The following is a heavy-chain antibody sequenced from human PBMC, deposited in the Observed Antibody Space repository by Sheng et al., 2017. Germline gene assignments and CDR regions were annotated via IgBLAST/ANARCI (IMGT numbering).Heavy chain of an antibody. CDR2: ISGSGTTI. CDR1: GFMFSSYE. D-gene: IGHD1-26*01. V-gene: IGHV3-48*03. CDR3: ARGPVGSMDV. J-gene: IGHJ6*03. Sequence: EVQLVESGGGLVQPGGSLRLSCAASGFMFSSYEMNWVRQAPGKGLEWVSYISGSGTTISYADSVKGRFTLSRDNAESSLYLQMSSLRVEDTAVYYCARGPVGSMDVWG.